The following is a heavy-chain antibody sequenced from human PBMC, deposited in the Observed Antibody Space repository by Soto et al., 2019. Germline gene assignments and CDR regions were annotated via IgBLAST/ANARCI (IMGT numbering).Heavy chain of an antibody. V-gene: IGHV3-23*01. CDR3: ANFHGSGSYYNPGLY. CDR2: ISGSGETT. CDR1: GFTFSSIA. Sequence: GGSLRLSCEGSGFTFSSIAITWVRLAPGKGLEWVSGISGSGETTYYADSVKGRFTISRDNSKNTLYLQMSSLRVEDTAVYYCANFHGSGSYYNPGLYWGQGTQVTVSS. D-gene: IGHD3-10*01. J-gene: IGHJ4*02.